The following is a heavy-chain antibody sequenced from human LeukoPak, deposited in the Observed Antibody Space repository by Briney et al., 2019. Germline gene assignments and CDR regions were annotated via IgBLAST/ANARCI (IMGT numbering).Heavy chain of an antibody. Sequence: SETLSLTCTVSGGSISSYYWSWIRQPPGKGLEWIGYVYTSGSTNYNPSLKSRVTILVDTSKNQFSLKLSSVTAADTAVYYCARRNYGDHFGDYYYMDVWGKGTTVTVSS. D-gene: IGHD4-17*01. V-gene: IGHV4-4*09. CDR2: VYTSGST. CDR3: ARRNYGDHFGDYYYMDV. CDR1: GGSISSYY. J-gene: IGHJ6*03.